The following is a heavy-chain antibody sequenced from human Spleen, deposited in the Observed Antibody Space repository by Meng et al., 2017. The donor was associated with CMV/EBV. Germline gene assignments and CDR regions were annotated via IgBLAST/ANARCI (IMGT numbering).Heavy chain of an antibody. CDR2: ISGYNGNR. J-gene: IGHJ6*02. V-gene: IGHV1-18*01. CDR3: ARDAPTWFGELLDGYQGLDV. D-gene: IGHD3-10*01. CDR1: GHTFGDYG. Sequence: ASVKVSCKASGHTFGDYGISWVRQAPGQGLEWMGWISGYNGNRNYAQKFQDRVTMTTETSTSTAYMELRSLRSDDTAVYYCARDAPTWFGELLDGYQGLDVWGQGTTVTVSS.